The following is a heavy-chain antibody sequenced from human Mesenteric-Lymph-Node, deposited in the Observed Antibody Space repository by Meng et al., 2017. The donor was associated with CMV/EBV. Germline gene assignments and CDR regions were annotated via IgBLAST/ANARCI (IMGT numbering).Heavy chain of an antibody. V-gene: IGHV3-21*01. CDR3: AREPQDY. CDR2: ISSSSSYI. CDR1: GFTFSSYS. Sequence: GESLKISCAASGFTFSSYSMNWVRQAPGKGLEWVSSISSSSSYIYYADSVKGRFTISRDNAKNSLYLQMNSLRAEDTAVYFCAREPQDYWGQGTLVTVSS. J-gene: IGHJ4*02.